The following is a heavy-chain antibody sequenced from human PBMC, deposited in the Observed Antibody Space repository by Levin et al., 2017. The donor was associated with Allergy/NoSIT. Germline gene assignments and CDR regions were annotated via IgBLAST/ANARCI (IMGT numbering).Heavy chain of an antibody. CDR3: AKDRG. CDR2: ISASGDST. J-gene: IGHJ4*01. Sequence: QRGESLKISCAASRFSFNNYVMIWVRQAPGKGLEWVSSISASGDSTYYADSVKGRFTISRDNSKNTLYLQMNTLRADDTAVYYCAKDRGWGHGTLVTVSS. D-gene: IGHD3-10*01. V-gene: IGHV3-23*01. CDR1: RFSFNNYV.